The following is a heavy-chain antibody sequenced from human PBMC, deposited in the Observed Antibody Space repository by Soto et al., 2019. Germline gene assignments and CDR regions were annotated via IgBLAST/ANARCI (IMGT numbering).Heavy chain of an antibody. Sequence: QVQLQESGPGLVKPSQTLSLTCTVSGGSVSSGGYYWSWIRQYPGKGLEWIGYIYYSGSTYYNPTLKSRGTIAADTSQHHVSLKRSSVTAADTAVYYSARGGLGMAVGGGHYVAYWGQGPLVTVSS. CDR1: GGSVSSGGYY. J-gene: IGHJ4*02. D-gene: IGHD6-19*01. CDR2: IYYSGST. V-gene: IGHV4-31*03. CDR3: ARGGLGMAVGGGHYVAY.